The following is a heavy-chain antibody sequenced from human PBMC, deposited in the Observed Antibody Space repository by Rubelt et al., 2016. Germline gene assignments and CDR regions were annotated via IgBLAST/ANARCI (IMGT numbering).Heavy chain of an antibody. D-gene: IGHD3-10*01. J-gene: IGHJ6*02. V-gene: IGHV3-21*01. CDR2: ISSSSSYI. Sequence: EVQLVESGGGLVQPGESLRLSCEAFGFTASGTYMSWVRQTPGKGLEWVSSISSSSSYIYYADSVKGRFTISRDNAKNSRYLQMNSLRAEDTAVYYCARGLVLPMWGIDSYYYYGMDVWGQGTTVTVSS. CDR1: GFTASGTY. CDR3: ARGLVLPMWGIDSYYYYGMDV.